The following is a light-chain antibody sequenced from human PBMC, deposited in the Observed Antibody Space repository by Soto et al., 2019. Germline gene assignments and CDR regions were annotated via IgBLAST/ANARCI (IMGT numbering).Light chain of an antibody. CDR2: DTS. V-gene: IGLV7-46*01. J-gene: IGLJ2*01. CDR1: TGAVTSGHY. Sequence: AVVTQEPSLTVSPGGTVTLTCGSSTGAVTSGHYPYWFQQKAGQAPRTLMYDTSNKQSWTPARFSGSLLGGKAALTLSGAQPEDEAEYYCLLSYSGSRSFGGGTKLTVL. CDR3: LLSYSGSRS.